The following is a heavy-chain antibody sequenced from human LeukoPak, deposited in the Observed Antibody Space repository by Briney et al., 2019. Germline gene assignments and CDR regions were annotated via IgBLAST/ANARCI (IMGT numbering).Heavy chain of an antibody. CDR3: ARVDFWSGYPYYYYYYGMDV. D-gene: IGHD3-3*01. V-gene: IGHV3-48*03. Sequence: PGGSLRLSCAASGLTFSSYEMNWVRQAPGKGLEWVSYISSSGSTIYYADSVKGRFTISRDNAKNSLYLQMNSLRAEDTAVYYCARVDFWSGYPYYYYYYGMDVWGQGTTVTVSS. CDR2: ISSSGSTI. CDR1: GLTFSSYE. J-gene: IGHJ6*02.